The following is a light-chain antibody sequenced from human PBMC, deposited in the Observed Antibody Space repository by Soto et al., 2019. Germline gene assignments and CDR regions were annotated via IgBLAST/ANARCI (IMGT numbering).Light chain of an antibody. Sequence: DIQMTQSPSTLPASVGDRVTITCRASQSISNWLAWYQQKPGKAPQLLIYKASILERGVSSRFSGSGSGTEFTLTISSLQPDDFATYYCQQYNSYVWTFGQGTKLEVK. V-gene: IGKV1-5*03. CDR2: KAS. J-gene: IGKJ1*01. CDR1: QSISNW. CDR3: QQYNSYVWT.